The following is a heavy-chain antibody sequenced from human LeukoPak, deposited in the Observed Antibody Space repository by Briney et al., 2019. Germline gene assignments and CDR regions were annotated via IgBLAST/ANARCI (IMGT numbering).Heavy chain of an antibody. Sequence: GASVKVSCKASGYTFTSYGISWVRRAPGQGLEWMGWISAYNGNTNYAQKLQGRVTMTTDTSTSTAYMELRSLRSDDTAAYYCARDPSDRIGVVKSWFDPWGQGTLVTVSS. CDR1: GYTFTSYG. D-gene: IGHD3-3*01. CDR3: ARDPSDRIGVVKSWFDP. J-gene: IGHJ5*02. CDR2: ISAYNGNT. V-gene: IGHV1-18*01.